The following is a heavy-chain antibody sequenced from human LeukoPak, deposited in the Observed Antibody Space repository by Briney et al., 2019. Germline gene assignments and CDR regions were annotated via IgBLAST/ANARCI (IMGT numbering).Heavy chain of an antibody. V-gene: IGHV4-59*08. CDR3: ARGGDQLLAFDY. D-gene: IGHD2-2*01. Sequence: PSETLSLTCTVSGGSISSYYWSWIRQPPGKGLEWIGYIYYSGSTNYNPSLKSRVTISVDTSKNQFSLKLSSVTAADTAVYYCARGGDQLLAFDYWGQGTLVTVSS. CDR2: IYYSGST. J-gene: IGHJ4*02. CDR1: GGSISSYY.